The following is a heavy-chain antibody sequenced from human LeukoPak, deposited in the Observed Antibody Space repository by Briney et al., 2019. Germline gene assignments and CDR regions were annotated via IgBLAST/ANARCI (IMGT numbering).Heavy chain of an antibody. CDR1: GFTFRNYR. CDR2: ISTSSTYI. CDR3: ARDKSYGDSEDY. V-gene: IGHV3-21*04. D-gene: IGHD4-17*01. J-gene: IGHJ4*02. Sequence: GGSLRLSCAASGFTFRNYRMNWVCQAPGKGLEWVSSISTSSTYIFYADSVKGRFTISRDNAKNSLYLQMNSLRVEDTAMYYCARDKSYGDSEDYWGQGTLVTVSS.